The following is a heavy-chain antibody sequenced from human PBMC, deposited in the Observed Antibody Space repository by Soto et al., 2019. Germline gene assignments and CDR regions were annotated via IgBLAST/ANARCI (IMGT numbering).Heavy chain of an antibody. D-gene: IGHD3-22*01. J-gene: IGHJ4*02. CDR3: AKDDDTSSHFSLLDF. V-gene: IGHV3-33*06. CDR1: GFTFSHYG. CDR2: SWSGGRGE. Sequence: QVQLVESGGGVVQPGTSLRLSCAASGFTFSHYGIHWVSQAPGKGLEWVGLSWSGGRGEDCADSVRGRFTISRDYSKTTVYLQMNSLRVEDTAVYYCAKDDDTSSHFSLLDFRGQGTLVTVSS.